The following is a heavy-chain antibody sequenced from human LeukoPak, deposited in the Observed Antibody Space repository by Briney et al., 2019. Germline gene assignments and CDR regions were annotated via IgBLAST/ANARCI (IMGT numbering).Heavy chain of an antibody. CDR3: ACGYSGYDYCFDY. D-gene: IGHD5-12*01. CDR2: IRYDGSNK. Sequence: PGGSLRLSCAASGFTFSSYGMHWVRQAPGKGLERVAFIRYDGSNKYYADSVKGRFTISRDNSKNTLYLQMNSLRAEDTAVYYCACGYSGYDYCFDYWGQGTLVTVSS. V-gene: IGHV3-30*02. CDR1: GFTFSSYG. J-gene: IGHJ4*02.